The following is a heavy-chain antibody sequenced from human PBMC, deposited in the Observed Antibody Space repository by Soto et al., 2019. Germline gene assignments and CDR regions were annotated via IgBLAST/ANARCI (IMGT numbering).Heavy chain of an antibody. D-gene: IGHD2-2*01. CDR1: GYTFANYG. CDR2: ISAYRGNT. CDR3: ARDRFTSSPYYYMDV. V-gene: IGHV1-18*01. Sequence: ASVKVSCKASGYTFANYGITWVRQAPGQGLEWMGWISAYRGNTNYAQKFQGRVTMTTDTSTSTAFIERRSLQSDDTAVYYWARDRFTSSPYYYMDVWGKGTTVTVSS. J-gene: IGHJ6*03.